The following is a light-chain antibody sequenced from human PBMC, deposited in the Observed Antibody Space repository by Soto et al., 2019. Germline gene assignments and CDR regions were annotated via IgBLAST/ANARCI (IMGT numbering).Light chain of an antibody. CDR2: GAS. V-gene: IGKV3-20*01. J-gene: IGKJ2*01. CDR3: QQYGXSPLYT. Sequence: EIVVTQSPGTLSLSPGERATLSCRASQSVSSSYLAWYQQKPGQAPTLLIYGASTRATGIPDRFSGSGSGTDFTLTISRLEPEDFAVYYCQQYGXSPLYTFGQGTK. CDR1: QSVSSSY.